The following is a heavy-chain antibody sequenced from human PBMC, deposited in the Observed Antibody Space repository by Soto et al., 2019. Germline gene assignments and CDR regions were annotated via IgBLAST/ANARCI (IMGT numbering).Heavy chain of an antibody. CDR3: AKEGGYCSTTSCYGRVYY. V-gene: IGHV3-23*01. CDR2: ISGSGGST. Sequence: EVQLLESGGGLVQPGGSLRLSCAASGFTFSSYAMSWVRQAPGKGLEWVAAISGSGGSTYYADSVKGRFTISRDKSKNTLYLQMNSLRAEDTAVYYCAKEGGYCSTTSCYGRVYYWGQVTLVTVSS. CDR1: GFTFSSYA. D-gene: IGHD2-2*03. J-gene: IGHJ4*02.